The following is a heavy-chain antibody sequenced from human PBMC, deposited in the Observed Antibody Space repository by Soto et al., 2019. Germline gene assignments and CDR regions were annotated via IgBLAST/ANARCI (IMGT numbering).Heavy chain of an antibody. CDR2: IWYDGSNK. CDR3: ARDSWLVGSGSYYLYYYYYGMDV. CDR1: GFTFSSYG. J-gene: IGHJ6*02. D-gene: IGHD3-10*01. V-gene: IGHV3-33*01. Sequence: QVQLVESGGGVVQPGRSLRLSCAASGFTFSSYGMHWVRQAPGKGLEWVAVIWYDGSNKYYADSVKGRFTISRDNSKNTLYQQMNSLRADDTAVYYCARDSWLVGSGSYYLYYYYYGMDVWGQGTTVTVSS.